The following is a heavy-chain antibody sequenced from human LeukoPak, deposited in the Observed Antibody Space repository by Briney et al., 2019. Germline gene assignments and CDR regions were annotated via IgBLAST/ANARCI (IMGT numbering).Heavy chain of an antibody. Sequence: ASETLSLICSVSGGYTGSHYWSWIRQPAGKGLEWIGRISPSGTTHYNPSLGSRVTMSVDTSKNYFSLRLSSVTAADTAVYYCARDFYVSGFYFWFDPWGQGILVTVSS. CDR2: ISPSGTT. D-gene: IGHD2/OR15-2a*01. CDR1: GGYTGSHY. J-gene: IGHJ5*02. CDR3: ARDFYVSGFYFWFDP. V-gene: IGHV4-4*07.